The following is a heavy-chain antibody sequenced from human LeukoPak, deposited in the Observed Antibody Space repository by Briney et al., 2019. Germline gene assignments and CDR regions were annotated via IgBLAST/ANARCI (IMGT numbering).Heavy chain of an antibody. CDR2: IMPLFGTA. D-gene: IGHD7-27*01. CDR3: ARVSQTGDLAY. Sequence: SVKVSCKTSGGTFNNSAISWVRQAPGQGLEWLGGIMPLFGTAGYAQKFQGRVTITKDESTRTVYLELTSLTSDDTAVYYCARVSQTGDLAYWGQGTLVTVSS. V-gene: IGHV1-69*05. CDR1: GGTFNNSA. J-gene: IGHJ4*02.